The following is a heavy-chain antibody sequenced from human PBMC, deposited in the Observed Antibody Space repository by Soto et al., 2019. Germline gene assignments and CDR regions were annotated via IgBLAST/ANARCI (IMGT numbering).Heavy chain of an antibody. V-gene: IGHV4-34*12. CDR2: IIHSEST. D-gene: IGHD1-26*01. CDR1: GGSFSAYY. CDR3: ARQRPTDGRWEFANYYGMDV. J-gene: IGHJ6*02. Sequence: SETLSLSCAVYGGSFSAYYWSWVRQPPGKGLEWIGEIIHSESTKYNPSLKSRVTISVDTSKNQFSLKLSSVTAADTAVYYCARQRPTDGRWEFANYYGMDVWGQGTPVTVSS.